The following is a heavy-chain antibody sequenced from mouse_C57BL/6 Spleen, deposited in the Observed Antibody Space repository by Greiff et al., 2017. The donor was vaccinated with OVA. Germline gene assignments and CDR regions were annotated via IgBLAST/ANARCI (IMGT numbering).Heavy chain of an antibody. CDR2: INPSSGYT. J-gene: IGHJ4*01. Sequence: QVHVKQSGAELARPGASVKMSCKASGYTFTSYTMHWVKQRPGQGLEWIGYINPSSGYTKYNQKFKDKATLTADKSSSTAYMQLSSLTSEDSAVYYCARAAQAKGMDYWGQGTSVTVSS. D-gene: IGHD3-2*02. CDR3: ARAAQAKGMDY. CDR1: GYTFTSYT. V-gene: IGHV1-4*01.